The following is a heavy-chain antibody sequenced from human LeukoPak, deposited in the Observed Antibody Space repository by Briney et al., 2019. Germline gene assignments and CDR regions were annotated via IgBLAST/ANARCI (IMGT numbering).Heavy chain of an antibody. CDR3: ARERIWNDAGHDPFDI. V-gene: IGHV4-4*07. J-gene: IGHJ3*02. CDR1: GASISSYY. Sequence: SETLSLTCNVSGASISSYYWSWIRQPAGKGLEWIGRIYTSANTNYSPSFKSRATISIDRSKNQFSLNLPTVTAADTAVYYCARERIWNDAGHDPFDIWGQGTMVTVSS. CDR2: IYTSANT. D-gene: IGHD1-1*01.